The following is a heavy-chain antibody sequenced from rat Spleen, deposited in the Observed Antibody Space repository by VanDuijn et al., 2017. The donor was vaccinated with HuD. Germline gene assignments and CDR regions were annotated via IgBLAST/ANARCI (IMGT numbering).Heavy chain of an antibody. D-gene: IGHD3-4*01. CDR2: IIYDGSRT. V-gene: IGHV5S10*01. CDR3: ARHGGRRAPNGYFDH. J-gene: IGHJ2*01. Sequence: EVQLVESGGGLVQPGRSLKLSCAASGFTFSDSNMAWVRQAPNKGLDWVATIIYDGSRTYYRDSVKGRFTISRDNVKSTLYLQVDSLGSEDTATYYCARHGGRRAPNGYFDHWGQGVMVTVSS. CDR1: GFTFSDSN.